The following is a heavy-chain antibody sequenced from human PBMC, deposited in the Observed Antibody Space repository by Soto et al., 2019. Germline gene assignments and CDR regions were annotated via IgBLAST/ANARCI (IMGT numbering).Heavy chain of an antibody. V-gene: IGHV3-30-3*01. CDR3: AAGRVTGYLFDH. D-gene: IGHD3-9*01. CDR1: GFTFSSYA. J-gene: IGHJ4*02. Sequence: QVQLVESGGGVVQPGRSLRLSYAASGFTFSSYAMHWVRQAPGKGLEWVAVISYDGSNKYYADSVKGRFTISRDNSKNTLYLQMNSLRAEDTAVYYCAAGRVTGYLFDHWGQGTLVTVSS. CDR2: ISYDGSNK.